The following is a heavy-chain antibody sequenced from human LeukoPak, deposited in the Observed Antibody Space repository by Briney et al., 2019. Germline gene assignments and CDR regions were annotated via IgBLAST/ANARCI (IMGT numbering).Heavy chain of an antibody. CDR1: GYTFTNYG. J-gene: IGHJ5*02. V-gene: IGHV1-18*01. Sequence: ASVKVSCKASGYTFTNYGISWVRQAPGQGLEWMGWISAYNGNTNYVQKLQGRVTMTRNTSISTAYMELSSLRSDDTAVYFCARDYGGNSGWFDPWGQGTLVTVSS. CDR3: ARDYGGNSGWFDP. CDR2: ISAYNGNT. D-gene: IGHD4-23*01.